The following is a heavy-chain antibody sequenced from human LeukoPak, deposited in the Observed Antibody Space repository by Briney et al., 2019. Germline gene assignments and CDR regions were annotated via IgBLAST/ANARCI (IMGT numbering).Heavy chain of an antibody. CDR3: ARPTDYYGSSDAFDI. V-gene: IGHV5-51*01. D-gene: IGHD3-10*01. CDR2: IYPGDSDT. CDR1: GYSFTSYW. J-gene: IGHJ3*02. Sequence: GESLKISCKGSGYSFTSYWIGWVRQMPGKGLEWMGIIYPGDSDTRYSPSFQGQVTILADKSISTAYLQWSSLKASDTAMYYCARPTDYYGSSDAFDIWGQGTMVTVSS.